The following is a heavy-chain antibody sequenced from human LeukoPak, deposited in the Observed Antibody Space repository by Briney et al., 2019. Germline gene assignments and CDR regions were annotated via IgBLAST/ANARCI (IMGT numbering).Heavy chain of an antibody. CDR1: GGSISTYY. V-gene: IGHV4-59*08. J-gene: IGHJ4*02. CDR2: IYYSGST. CDR3: ARLHCGGDCWFFDY. Sequence: SETLSLTCTVSGGSISTYYWSWIRQPPGKGLEWIGYIYYSGSTNYNPSLKSRVTISVDTSKNQFSLKPSSVTAADTAVYYCARLHCGGDCWFFDYWGQGTLVTVSS. D-gene: IGHD2-21*02.